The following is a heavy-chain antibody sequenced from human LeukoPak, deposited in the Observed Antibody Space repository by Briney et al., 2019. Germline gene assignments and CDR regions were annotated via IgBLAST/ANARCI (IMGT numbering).Heavy chain of an antibody. CDR1: GYTFTIYD. V-gene: IGHV1-8*03. CDR3: ARGTAHTIFGVFMDRNAFDI. J-gene: IGHJ3*02. D-gene: IGHD3-3*01. Sequence: ASVKVSCKASGYTFTIYDINWVRQATGQGLEWMGWMNPNSGNTGYAQKFQGSVTITRNTSISTAYMELSSLRSEDTAVYYCARGTAHTIFGVFMDRNAFDIWGQGTMVTVSS. CDR2: MNPNSGNT.